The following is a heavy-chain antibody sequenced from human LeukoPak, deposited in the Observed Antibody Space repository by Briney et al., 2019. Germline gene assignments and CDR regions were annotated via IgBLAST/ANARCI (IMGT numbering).Heavy chain of an antibody. Sequence: VRSLRLSCAASGFTFSSYSMNWVRQAPGKGLEWVSSISSSSSYIYYADSVKGRFTISRDNAKNSLYLQMNSLRAEDTAVYYCARGYSSSSPGDYWGQGTLVTVYS. CDR2: ISSSSSYI. J-gene: IGHJ4*02. CDR3: ARGYSSSSPGDY. CDR1: GFTFSSYS. D-gene: IGHD6-6*01. V-gene: IGHV3-21*01.